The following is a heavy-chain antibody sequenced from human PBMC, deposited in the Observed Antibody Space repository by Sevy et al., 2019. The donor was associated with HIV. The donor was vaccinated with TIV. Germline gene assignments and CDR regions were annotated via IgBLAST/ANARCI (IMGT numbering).Heavy chain of an antibody. CDR1: AFTFSTYA. V-gene: IGHV3-30*18. CDR3: AKDAGGCSGCNCYWATNYYGMDV. D-gene: IGHD2-15*01. Sequence: GGSLRLSCAASAFTFSTYAMHWVRQAPGKGLEWVAVVSYDGGNRHYADSVKGRFTISRDNSKNTLYLQMNSLRGEDTAVYYCAKDAGGCSGCNCYWATNYYGMDVWGQGTTVTVSS. CDR2: VSYDGGNR. J-gene: IGHJ6*02.